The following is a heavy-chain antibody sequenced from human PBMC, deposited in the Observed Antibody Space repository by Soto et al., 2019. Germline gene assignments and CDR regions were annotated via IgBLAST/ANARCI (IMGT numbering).Heavy chain of an antibody. J-gene: IGHJ6*02. V-gene: IGHV4-59*01. CDR2: ISYSGST. CDR3: ARADPDASVGY. CDR1: GGSMSSYY. D-gene: IGHD2-15*01. Sequence: SETLPLTCTVSGGSMSSYYWTWLRQSPGRGLEWIGYISYSGSTYYNPSLKSRVTISADTSKNQFSLRMNSMIAADTAVYYCARADPDASVGYWGQGTTVTVSS.